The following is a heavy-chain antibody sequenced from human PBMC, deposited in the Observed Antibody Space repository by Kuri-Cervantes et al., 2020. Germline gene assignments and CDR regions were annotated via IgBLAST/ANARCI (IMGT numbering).Heavy chain of an antibody. Sequence: SGPTLVQPTHTLTLTCTFSGFSLSTSGMCVSWIRQPPGKALEWLARIDWDDDKYYSTSLKTRLTISKDTSKNQVVLTMTNMDPVDTATYYCARIYCSGGSCYGMDVWGQGTTVTVSS. V-gene: IGHV2-70*11. CDR1: GFSLSTSGMC. J-gene: IGHJ6*02. D-gene: IGHD2-15*01. CDR2: IDWDDDK. CDR3: ARIYCSGGSCYGMDV.